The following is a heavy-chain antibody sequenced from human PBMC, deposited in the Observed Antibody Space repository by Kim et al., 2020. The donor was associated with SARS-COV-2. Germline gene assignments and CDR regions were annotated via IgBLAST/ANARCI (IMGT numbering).Heavy chain of an antibody. D-gene: IGHD3-10*01. CDR1: GFTFSSYW. CDR3: ARFITLVSGMDV. J-gene: IGHJ6*02. Sequence: LSLTCAASGFTFSSYWMSWVRQAPGKGLEWVANIKQDGSEKYYVDSVKGRFTISRDNAKNSLYLQMNSLRAEDTAVYYCARFITLVSGMDVWGQGTTVTVSS. CDR2: IKQDGSEK. V-gene: IGHV3-7*03.